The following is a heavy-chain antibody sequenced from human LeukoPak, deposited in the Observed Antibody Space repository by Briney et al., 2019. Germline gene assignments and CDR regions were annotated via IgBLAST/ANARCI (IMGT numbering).Heavy chain of an antibody. CDR1: GGSLSSYY. CDR2: IYTSGST. Sequence: SETLPLTCTVSGGSLSSYYWSWIRQPAGKGLEWIGRIYTSGSTNYNPSLKSRVTMSVDTSKNQFSLKLSSVTAADTAVYYCAGTAEWLYFDYWGQGTLVTVSS. J-gene: IGHJ4*02. CDR3: AGTAEWLYFDY. V-gene: IGHV4-4*07. D-gene: IGHD3-3*01.